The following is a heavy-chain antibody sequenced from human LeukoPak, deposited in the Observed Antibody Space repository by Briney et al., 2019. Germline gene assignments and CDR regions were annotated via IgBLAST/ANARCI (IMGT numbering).Heavy chain of an antibody. CDR1: GGSISSYY. J-gene: IGHJ4*02. CDR2: IYDIGST. D-gene: IGHD5-18*01. V-gene: IGHV4-59*01. CDR3: ARGLTADS. Sequence: PSETLSLTCTVSGGSISSYYWSWIRQPPGKGLEWIGYIYDIGSTDYNPSLKSRVTISVDTSKNQFSLKLSSVTAADTAVYYCARGLTADSWGQGTLVTVSS.